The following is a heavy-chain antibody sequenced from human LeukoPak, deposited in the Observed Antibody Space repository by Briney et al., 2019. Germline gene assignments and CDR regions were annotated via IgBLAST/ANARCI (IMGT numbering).Heavy chain of an antibody. CDR3: GRSYGGYVVDY. J-gene: IGHJ4*02. D-gene: IGHD6-25*01. CDR1: GGTISNYH. Sequence: SETLSLNCTISGGTISNYHWNWIRQPPGKGLEWIGHTYYNGGTKYNPSVKGRVTLSIDRSKNQVSLKLSSVTAADTAIYYCGRSYGGYVVDYWGQGNLVIVSS. CDR2: TYYNGGT. V-gene: IGHV4-59*01.